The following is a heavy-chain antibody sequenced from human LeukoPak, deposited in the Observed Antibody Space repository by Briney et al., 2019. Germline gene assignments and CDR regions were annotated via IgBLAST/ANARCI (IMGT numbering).Heavy chain of an antibody. CDR1: GLTFSSSWMD. D-gene: IGHD5-12*01. V-gene: IGHV4-39*01. J-gene: IGHJ6*02. Sequence: GSLRLSCAVSGLTFSSSWMDWVRQPPGKGLESIGNIYYSGSTYYNPSLKSRVTISVDTSKNQFSLKLSSVTAADTAVYYCARRVATNIYYYYYGMDVWGQGTTVTVSS. CDR3: ARRVATNIYYYYYGMDV. CDR2: IYYSGST.